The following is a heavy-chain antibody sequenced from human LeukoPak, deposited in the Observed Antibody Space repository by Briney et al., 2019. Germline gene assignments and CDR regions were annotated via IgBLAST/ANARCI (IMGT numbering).Heavy chain of an antibody. J-gene: IGHJ6*02. D-gene: IGHD2-15*01. Sequence: SVKVSCKASGGTFTSYTINWVRQAPGQGLEWMGRIIPIVGIANYAQKFQGRVTIIADKSTSTAYMELSSLRSEDTAVYYCARGSGGGSVGMDVWGQGTTVTVSS. V-gene: IGHV1-69*02. CDR2: IIPIVGIA. CDR3: ARGSGGGSVGMDV. CDR1: GGTFTSYT.